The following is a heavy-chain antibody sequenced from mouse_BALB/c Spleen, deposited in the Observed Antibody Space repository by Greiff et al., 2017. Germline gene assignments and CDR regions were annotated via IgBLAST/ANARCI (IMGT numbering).Heavy chain of an antibody. CDR3: ARHGHGNYEDYAMDD. D-gene: IGHD2-1*01. Sequence: EVMLVESGGGLVKPGGSLKLSCAASGFAFSSYDMSWVRQTPEKRLEWVAYISSGGGSTYYPDTVKGRFTISRDNAKNTLYLQMRSLKSEDTAMYYCARHGHGNYEDYAMDDWGQGTSVTVSS. CDR1: GFAFSSYD. J-gene: IGHJ4*01. V-gene: IGHV5-12-1*01. CDR2: ISSGGGST.